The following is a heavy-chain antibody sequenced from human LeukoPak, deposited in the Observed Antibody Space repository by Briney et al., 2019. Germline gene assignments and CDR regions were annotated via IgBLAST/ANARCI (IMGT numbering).Heavy chain of an antibody. CDR1: GGSLIISNYY. CDR3: ARLTDF. CDR2: ISYSGST. J-gene: IGHJ4*02. Sequence: PSETLSLTRTVSGGSLIISNYYWGWIRQSPGKGLECIGKISYSGSTYYNPSLRSRVHMSVDTSKNQFSLTLSSVTAADTAVYYCARLTDFWGQGILVTVSS. V-gene: IGHV4-39*01.